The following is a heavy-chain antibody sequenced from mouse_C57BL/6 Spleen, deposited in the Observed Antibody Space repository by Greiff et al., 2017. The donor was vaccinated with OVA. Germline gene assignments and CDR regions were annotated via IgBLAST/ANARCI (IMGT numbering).Heavy chain of an antibody. Sequence: QVQLKQSGAELARPGASVKLSCKASGYTFTSYGISWVKQRTGQGLEWIGEIYPRSGNTYYNEKFKGKATLTADKSSSTAYMELRSLTSEDSAVYFCASPYGSSYVGYWGQGTTLTVSS. CDR2: IYPRSGNT. CDR1: GYTFTSYG. D-gene: IGHD1-1*01. V-gene: IGHV1-81*01. CDR3: ASPYGSSYVGY. J-gene: IGHJ2*01.